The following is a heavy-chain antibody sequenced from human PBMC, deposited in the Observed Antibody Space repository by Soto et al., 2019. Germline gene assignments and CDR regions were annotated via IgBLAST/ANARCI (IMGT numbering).Heavy chain of an antibody. CDR1: GCTFSSYA. Sequence: GGSLRLSWSASGCTFSSYAISWVRQAPGKGLECVSGISCSGGGTYYADSVEVRFTSARDNSKNTLYLQMNSLRAEDTAVYYCANDEGSGWYTPTTYFDYWGQGNLVTVSS. CDR2: ISCSGGGT. V-gene: IGHV3-23*01. CDR3: ANDEGSGWYTPTTYFDY. J-gene: IGHJ4*02. D-gene: IGHD6-19*01.